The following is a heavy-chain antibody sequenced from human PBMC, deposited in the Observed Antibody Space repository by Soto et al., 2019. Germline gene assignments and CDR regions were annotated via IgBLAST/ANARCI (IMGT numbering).Heavy chain of an antibody. J-gene: IGHJ4*02. Sequence: QLQLQESGSGLLRPSQTLSLSCAVSGGSISSGGYAWNWIRQSPGKGLAWIGYIYHGGSTYSNPSLESRGTLPVETSKNQFALRLNSVIAADTAVYYCARDRRSLYHDGSGLDYWGQGILVTVSS. CDR2: IYHGGST. CDR1: GGSISSGGYA. CDR3: ARDRRSLYHDGSGLDY. V-gene: IGHV4-30-2*06. D-gene: IGHD6-19*01.